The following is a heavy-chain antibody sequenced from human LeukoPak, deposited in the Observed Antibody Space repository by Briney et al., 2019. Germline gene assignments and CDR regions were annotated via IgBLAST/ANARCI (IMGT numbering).Heavy chain of an antibody. Sequence: GGSLRLSCAASGFTFSTYKMSWVRQAPGKGLEWVSSISSSSSYINYADSVKGRFTISRDNAKNSLYLQMNSLRAEDTAVYYCAKDGTSYYYIYYWGQGTLVTVSS. V-gene: IGHV3-21*01. CDR1: GFTFSTYK. J-gene: IGHJ4*02. CDR3: AKDGTSYYYIYY. D-gene: IGHD2/OR15-2a*01. CDR2: ISSSSSYI.